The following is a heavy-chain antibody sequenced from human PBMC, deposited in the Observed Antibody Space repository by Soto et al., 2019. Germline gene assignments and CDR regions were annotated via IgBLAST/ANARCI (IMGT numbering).Heavy chain of an antibody. CDR3: VSRAAVVGHDY. Sequence: EVQLVESGGALVQPGGSLRLSCIVSGFTFSDYWMTWVRQAPGKGLEWVAGIKKDGTEKSFVDSVKGRFTISRDNAKNSVSLHMSSLRDEDTAVYYCVSRAAVVGHDYGGQGTLVTVYS. D-gene: IGHD6-13*01. CDR1: GFTFSDYW. J-gene: IGHJ4*02. CDR2: IKKDGTEK. V-gene: IGHV3-7*01.